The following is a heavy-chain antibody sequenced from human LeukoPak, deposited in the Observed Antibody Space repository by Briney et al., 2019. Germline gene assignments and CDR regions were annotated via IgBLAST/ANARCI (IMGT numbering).Heavy chain of an antibody. D-gene: IGHD3-10*01. CDR1: GFTFSSYS. V-gene: IGHV3-21*01. CDR2: ISSSSSYI. Sequence: PGGSPRLSCAASGFTFSSYSMNWVRQAPGKGLEWVSSISSSSSYIYYADSVKGRFTISRDNAKNSLYLQMNSLRAEDTAVYYCARAGGGLLWFGELLYTLGYYYYYMDVWGKGTTVTISS. CDR3: ARAGGGLLWFGELLYTLGYYYYYMDV. J-gene: IGHJ6*03.